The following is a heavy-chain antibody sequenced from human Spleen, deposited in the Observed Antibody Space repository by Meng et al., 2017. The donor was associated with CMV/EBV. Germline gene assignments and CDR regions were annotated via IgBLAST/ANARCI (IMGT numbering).Heavy chain of an antibody. Sequence: APGYTFTGYYMHWVRQAPGQGLEWMGWINPNTGGTNYAQKFQGRVTMTRDTSISTAYMELRSLRSDDTAVYYCARVLYSSGWNHFDDWGQGTLVTVSS. V-gene: IGHV1-2*02. CDR3: ARVLYSSGWNHFDD. D-gene: IGHD6-19*01. CDR1: GYTFTGYY. J-gene: IGHJ4*02. CDR2: INPNTGGT.